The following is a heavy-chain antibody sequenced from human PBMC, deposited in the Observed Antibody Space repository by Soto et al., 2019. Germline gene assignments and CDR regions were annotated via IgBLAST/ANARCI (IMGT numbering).Heavy chain of an antibody. D-gene: IGHD6-13*01. Sequence: PGGSLRLSCAASGFTFSNYWMSWVRQAPGKGLEWVANIKEDGSEKYYVDSVKGRFTISRDNAKNSLYLQMNSLRAEDTAVYYCAREPSVWYSSWYYYNKLGVYFDYWGQGTLVTVSS. CDR2: IKEDGSEK. V-gene: IGHV3-7*01. CDR3: AREPSVWYSSWYYYNKLGVYFDY. J-gene: IGHJ4*02. CDR1: GFTFSNYW.